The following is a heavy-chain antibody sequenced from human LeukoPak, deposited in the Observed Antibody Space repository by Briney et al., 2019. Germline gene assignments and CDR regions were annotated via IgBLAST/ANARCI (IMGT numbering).Heavy chain of an antibody. D-gene: IGHD3-16*01. J-gene: IGHJ4*02. Sequence: ASVKVSCKASGYTFTSYSISWVRQAPGQGLEWMGWISAYSGNTNYAQKFQGRVTMTTDTFTSTAYMELRSLTSDDTAMYYCARAGGAPDYWGQGTLVTVSS. CDR2: ISAYSGNT. V-gene: IGHV1-18*01. CDR3: ARAGGAPDY. CDR1: GYTFTSYS.